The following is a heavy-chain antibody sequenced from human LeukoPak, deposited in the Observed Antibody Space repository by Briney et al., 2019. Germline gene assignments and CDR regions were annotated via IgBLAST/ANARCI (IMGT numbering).Heavy chain of an antibody. Sequence: GGSLRLSCAASGFTFHDYGMTWVRQVPGKGLEWVSEINWNSGNTGYADSVKGRFTISRDNAKNSLYLQMNDLRAEDTALYYCARAKACSSTTCPSDIWGLGTMVTVSS. V-gene: IGHV3-20*04. J-gene: IGHJ3*02. CDR2: INWNSGNT. CDR3: ARAKACSSTTCPSDI. D-gene: IGHD2-2*01. CDR1: GFTFHDYG.